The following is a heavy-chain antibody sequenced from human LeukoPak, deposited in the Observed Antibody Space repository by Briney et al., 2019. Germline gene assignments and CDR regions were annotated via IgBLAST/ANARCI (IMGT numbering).Heavy chain of an antibody. CDR1: GGPFSGYY. V-gene: IGHV4-34*01. D-gene: IGHD1-26*01. CDR3: ARGLERELPQHYYYYMDV. J-gene: IGHJ6*03. CDR2: INHSGST. Sequence: SETLSDTCAVSGGPFSGYYWSWIRQPPGKGLEWIGEINHSGSTNYNPSLKSRVTISLDTPKIQFYLKLSSVTAADTAVYYCARGLERELPQHYYYYMDVGGEGTTVTVSS.